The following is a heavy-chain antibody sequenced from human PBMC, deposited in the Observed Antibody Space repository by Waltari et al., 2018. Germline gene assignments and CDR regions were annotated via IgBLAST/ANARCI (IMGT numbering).Heavy chain of an antibody. CDR1: GGSFSGYY. V-gene: IGHV4-34*01. Sequence: QVQLQQWGAGLLKPSETLSHTCAVYGGSFSGYYWSWIRQPPGKGLEWIGEINHSGSTNYNPSLKSRVTISVDTSKNQFSLKLSSVTAADTAVYYCARAHWNGAFDIWGQGTMVTVSS. J-gene: IGHJ3*02. D-gene: IGHD1-1*01. CDR2: INHSGST. CDR3: ARAHWNGAFDI.